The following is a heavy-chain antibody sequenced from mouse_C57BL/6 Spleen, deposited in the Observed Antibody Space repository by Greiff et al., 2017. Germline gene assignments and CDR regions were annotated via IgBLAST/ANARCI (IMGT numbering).Heavy chain of an antibody. Sequence: QVQLQQPGAELVKPGASVKLSCKASGYTFTSYWMQWVKQRPGQGLEWIGEIDPSDSYTNYNQKFKGKATLTVDTSSSTAYMQLSSLTSEDSAVYYCAKGSGGYYSNYGFAYWGQGPLVTVSA. V-gene: IGHV1-50*01. CDR3: AKGSGGYYSNYGFAY. CDR1: GYTFTSYW. CDR2: IDPSDSYT. J-gene: IGHJ3*01. D-gene: IGHD2-5*01.